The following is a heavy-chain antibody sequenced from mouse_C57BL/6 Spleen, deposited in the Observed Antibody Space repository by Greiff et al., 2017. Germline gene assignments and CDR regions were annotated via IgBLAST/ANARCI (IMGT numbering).Heavy chain of an antibody. J-gene: IGHJ3*01. CDR2: INPNYGTT. Sequence: VQLKESGPELVKPGASVKLSCKASGYSFTDYNMNWVKQSNGKSLEWIGVINPNYGTTSYNQKFKGKATLTVVQSSSTAYMQLNSLASEDSAVYCCGRDPSYGSSTWGQGTLGTVSA. CDR1: GYSFTDYN. CDR3: GRDPSYGSST. V-gene: IGHV1-39*01. D-gene: IGHD1-1*01.